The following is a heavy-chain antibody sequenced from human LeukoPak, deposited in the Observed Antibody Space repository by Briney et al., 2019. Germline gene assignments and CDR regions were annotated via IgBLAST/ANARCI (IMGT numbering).Heavy chain of an antibody. CDR3: ARESVAVSDFDY. CDR1: GGSFSGYY. J-gene: IGHJ4*02. V-gene: IGHV4-34*01. CDR2: INHSGST. Sequence: PSETLSLTCAVYGGSFSGYYWSWIRQPPGKGLEWIGEINHSGSTNYNPSLKSRVTISVDTSKNQFSLKLSSVTAADTAVYYCARESVAVSDFDYWGQGTLVTVSS. D-gene: IGHD6-19*01.